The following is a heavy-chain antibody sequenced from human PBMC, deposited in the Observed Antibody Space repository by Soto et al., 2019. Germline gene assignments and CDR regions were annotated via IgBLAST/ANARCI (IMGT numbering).Heavy chain of an antibody. CDR1: GFPLCIYA. CDR3: AKHGDCSSTSCYFDY. Sequence: GGAPRPSRATPGFPLCIYALNWGRPGPGKGLEWVSIISGSGGTTYYADSVKGRFTISRDNSKNTLYLQMNSLRAEDTAVYYCAKHGDCSSTSCYFDYWAQGTLVTVSS. D-gene: IGHD2-2*01. CDR2: ISGSGGTT. V-gene: IGHV3-23*01. J-gene: IGHJ4*02.